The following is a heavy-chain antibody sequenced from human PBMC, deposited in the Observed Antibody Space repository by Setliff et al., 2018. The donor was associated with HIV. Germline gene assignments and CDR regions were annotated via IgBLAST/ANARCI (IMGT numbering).Heavy chain of an antibody. D-gene: IGHD6-13*01. CDR3: ARVGHSSSYHYYGMDV. Sequence: SVKVSCKASGKTLSVHPISWVRQAPGRGLEWMGGIIPMFGTGFYAQKFQGRVTITTDESRSTAYMELSSLSSEDTAVFYCARVGHSSSYHYYGMDVWGQGTTVTVSS. V-gene: IGHV1-69*05. CDR1: GKTLSVHP. CDR2: IIPMFGTG. J-gene: IGHJ6*02.